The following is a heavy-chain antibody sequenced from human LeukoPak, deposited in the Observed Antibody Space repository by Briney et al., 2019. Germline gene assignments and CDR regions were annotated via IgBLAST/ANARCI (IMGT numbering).Heavy chain of an antibody. CDR1: GFRFSSYA. CDR2: ISGSDDNA. J-gene: IGHJ6*02. Sequence: GGSLRLSCATSGFRFSSYAMSWVRQAPGKGLEWVSVISGSDDNAYYGDSMKGRFIISRDTSKNTLYLQMNSLRTEDTAVYYCAKGRVGANGYYYYGMDVWGQGTTVTVSS. D-gene: IGHD1-26*01. V-gene: IGHV3-23*01. CDR3: AKGRVGANGYYYYGMDV.